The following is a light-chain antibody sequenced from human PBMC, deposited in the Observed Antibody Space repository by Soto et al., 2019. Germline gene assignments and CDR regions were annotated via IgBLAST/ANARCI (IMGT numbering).Light chain of an antibody. CDR1: SSDVGSYNF. V-gene: IGLV2-8*01. Sequence: QSVLTQPPSASGSPGQSVTISCTGTSSDVGSYNFVSWYQHHPGKAPKLIIYEVSNRPSGVSNRFSGSKSGNTASLTISGLQAEDEADYYCCSYAGSYTYVFGTGTKVTVL. CDR2: EVS. J-gene: IGLJ1*01. CDR3: CSYAGSYTYV.